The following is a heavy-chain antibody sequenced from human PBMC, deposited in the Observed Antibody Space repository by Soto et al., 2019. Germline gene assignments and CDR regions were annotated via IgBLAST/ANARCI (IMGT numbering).Heavy chain of an antibody. V-gene: IGHV3-23*01. D-gene: IGHD3-3*01. CDR1: GFTFSSYA. CDR3: AKAGYDFWSGYRPLLDY. CDR2: ISGSGGST. J-gene: IGHJ4*02. Sequence: EVQLLESGGGLVQPGGSLRLSCAASGFTFSSYAMSWVRQAPGKGLEWVSAISGSGGSTYYADSVKGRFTISRDNSKNTLYLQMNSLRAEDTAVYYCAKAGYDFWSGYRPLLDYWGQGTLVTVSS.